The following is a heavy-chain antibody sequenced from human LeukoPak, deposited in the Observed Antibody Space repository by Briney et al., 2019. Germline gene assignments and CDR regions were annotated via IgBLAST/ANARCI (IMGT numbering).Heavy chain of an antibody. V-gene: IGHV4-34*01. Sequence: PSETLSPTCAVYGGSFRGYYWSWIRQPPGKGLEWIGEINHSGSTNYNPSLKSRVTISVDTSKNQFSLKLSSVAAAVTAVYYCARDISQWELLGGYYFDYWGQGTLVTVSS. CDR3: ARDISQWELLGGYYFDY. CDR2: INHSGST. CDR1: GGSFRGYY. J-gene: IGHJ4*02. D-gene: IGHD1-26*01.